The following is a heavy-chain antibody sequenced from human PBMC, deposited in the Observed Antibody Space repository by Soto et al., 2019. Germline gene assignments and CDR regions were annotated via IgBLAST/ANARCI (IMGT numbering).Heavy chain of an antibody. J-gene: IGHJ3*02. Sequence: QVQLVESGGGVVQPGRSLRLSCAASGFTFSSYGMHWVRQAPGKGLEWVAVIWYDGSNKYYADSVKGRFTISRDNSKNTLYLQMNSLRAEDTAVYYCARRGYGPGQDAFDIWGQGTIVTVSS. CDR2: IWYDGSNK. D-gene: IGHD3-3*01. CDR1: GFTFSSYG. V-gene: IGHV3-33*01. CDR3: ARRGYGPGQDAFDI.